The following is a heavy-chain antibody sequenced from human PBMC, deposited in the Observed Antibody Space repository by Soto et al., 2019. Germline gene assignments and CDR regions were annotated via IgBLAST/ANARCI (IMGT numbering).Heavy chain of an antibody. CDR2: IYSGGST. CDR1: GFTVSDHY. V-gene: IGHV3-53*01. D-gene: IGHD6-19*01. J-gene: IGHJ4*02. CDR3: ARLYSSGWYFDY. Sequence: EVQLVESGGDMIQPGGSLRLSCAASGFTVSDHYMNWVRQAPGKGLEWVSVIYSGGSTYYADSVKGRFTISRDNSKNTLYLQMNSLRAEDTAVYYCARLYSSGWYFDYWGQGTLVTVSS.